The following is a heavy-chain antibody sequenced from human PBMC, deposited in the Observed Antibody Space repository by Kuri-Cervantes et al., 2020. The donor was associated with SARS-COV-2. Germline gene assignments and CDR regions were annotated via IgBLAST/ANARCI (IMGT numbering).Heavy chain of an antibody. CDR2: ISYDGRNK. D-gene: IGHD1-26*01. J-gene: IGHJ4*02. CDR1: GFTFSSYA. CDR3: ARDWETYSGSYISGY. Sequence: GESLKISCAASGFTFSSYAMHWVRQAPGKGLEWVAVISYDGRNKYYADSVKGRFTISRDNSKNTLYLQMNSLRAEDTAVYYCARDWETYSGSYISGYWGQGTLVTVSS. V-gene: IGHV3-30*04.